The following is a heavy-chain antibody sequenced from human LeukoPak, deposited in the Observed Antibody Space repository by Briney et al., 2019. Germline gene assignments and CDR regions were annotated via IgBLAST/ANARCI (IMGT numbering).Heavy chain of an antibody. CDR2: IYYSGST. Sequence: PSETLSLTCTVSGGSISSYYWSWIRQPPGKGLEWIGYIYYSGSTNYNPSLKSRVTISVDTSKNQFSLKLSFVTAADTAVYYCARHDSSGYYFDYWGQGTLVTVFS. D-gene: IGHD3-22*01. V-gene: IGHV4-59*08. CDR3: ARHDSSGYYFDY. CDR1: GGSISSYY. J-gene: IGHJ4*02.